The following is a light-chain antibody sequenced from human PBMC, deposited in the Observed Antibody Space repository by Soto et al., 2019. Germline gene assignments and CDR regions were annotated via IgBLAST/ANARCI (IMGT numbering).Light chain of an antibody. CDR3: QQYGSSPAWT. V-gene: IGKV3-20*01. Sequence: EIVLTQSPGTLSLSPGERATLSCRASQSVSSSYLARYQQKPGKAPRLLIYGASSSATGIPDRFSGSGSGTDFTLTISRLEPEDFAVYYCQQYGSSPAWTFGQGTKVEIK. J-gene: IGKJ1*01. CDR2: GAS. CDR1: QSVSSSY.